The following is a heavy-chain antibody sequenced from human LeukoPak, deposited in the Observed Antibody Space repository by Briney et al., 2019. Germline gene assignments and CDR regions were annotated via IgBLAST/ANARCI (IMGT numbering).Heavy chain of an antibody. V-gene: IGHV4-34*01. CDR3: ARGWIQLWFFDY. J-gene: IGHJ4*02. CDR1: GGSFSGYY. Sequence: SETLSLTCAVYGGSFSGYYWSWIRQPPGKGLEWIGEINHSGSTNYNPSHKRRVNISVDTSKNQSSLKLSSVTAADTSVYYCARGWIQLWFFDYWGQGTLVTVSS. D-gene: IGHD5-18*01. CDR2: INHSGST.